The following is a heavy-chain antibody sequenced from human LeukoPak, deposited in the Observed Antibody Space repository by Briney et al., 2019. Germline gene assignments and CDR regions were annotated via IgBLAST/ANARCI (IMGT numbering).Heavy chain of an antibody. CDR1: GGSISSYY. CDR2: IYYSGST. V-gene: IGHV4-59*01. Sequence: SETLSLTCTVSGGSISSYYWSWIRQPPGKGLEWIGYIYYSGSTNYNPSLKSRVTISVDTSKNQFSLKLSSVTAADTAVYYCAKPGAALWFGKSNAFDIWGQGTMVTVSS. D-gene: IGHD3-10*01. J-gene: IGHJ3*02. CDR3: AKPGAALWFGKSNAFDI.